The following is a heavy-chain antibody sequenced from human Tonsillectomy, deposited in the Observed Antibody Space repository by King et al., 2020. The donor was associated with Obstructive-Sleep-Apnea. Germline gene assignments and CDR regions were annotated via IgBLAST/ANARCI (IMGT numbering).Heavy chain of an antibody. D-gene: IGHD6-19*01. CDR2: ISAYNGNT. CDR3: ARNPYCPGWYSGWIDY. J-gene: IGHJ4*02. Sequence: QLVQSGAEVKKPGASVKVSCKASGYMFTSYGISWVRQAPGQGLEWMGWISAYNGNTNYAQKFQGRVTMTTDTSTRTAYMELRSLRSDDTAVYYCARNPYCPGWYSGWIDYWGQGTLVTVSS. CDR1: GYMFTSYG. V-gene: IGHV1-18*04.